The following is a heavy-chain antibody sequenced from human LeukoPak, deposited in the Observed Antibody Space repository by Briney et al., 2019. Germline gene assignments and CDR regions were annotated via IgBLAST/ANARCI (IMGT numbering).Heavy chain of an antibody. V-gene: IGHV5-51*01. CDR1: GSSFTSYW. D-gene: IGHD1-26*01. CDR3: ARGIGSYYFDY. Sequence: GASLKISCKGSGSSFTSYWIGGVRQLPGKGLEWMGIIYPGDSDTRYSPSFQGQVTISADKSISTAYLQWSSLKASDTAMYYCARGIGSYYFDYWGQGTLVTVSS. J-gene: IGHJ4*02. CDR2: IYPGDSDT.